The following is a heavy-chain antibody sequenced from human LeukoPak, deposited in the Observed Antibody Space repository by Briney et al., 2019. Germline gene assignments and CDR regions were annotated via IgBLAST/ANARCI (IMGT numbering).Heavy chain of an antibody. CDR1: GFTFSSYW. CDR3: ARDEWMATTPLDY. CDR2: INSDGRRT. D-gene: IGHD5-24*01. J-gene: IGHJ4*02. V-gene: IGHV3-74*01. Sequence: GGPLTLSCAVSGFTFSSYWKHWLRQAPGKGLVWLSRINSDGRRTSYAESVKGRFTISRDKAKNTLYLQMDSVRAEDTAVYYCARDEWMATTPLDYWGPGSLVAVSS.